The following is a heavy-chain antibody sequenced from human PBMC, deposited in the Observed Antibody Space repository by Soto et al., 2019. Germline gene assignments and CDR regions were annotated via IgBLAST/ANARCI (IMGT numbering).Heavy chain of an antibody. J-gene: IGHJ5*02. V-gene: IGHV4-4*07. CDR1: GGSISSYY. CDR3: ARDRIPSARSGFDP. CDR2: IYTSGST. Sequence: SETLSLTCTVSGGSISSYYWSWIRQPAGKGLEWIGRIYTSGSTNYNPSLKSRVTMSVGTSKNQFSLKLSSVTAADTAVYYCARDRIPSARSGFDPWGQGTLVTVSS. D-gene: IGHD2-2*02.